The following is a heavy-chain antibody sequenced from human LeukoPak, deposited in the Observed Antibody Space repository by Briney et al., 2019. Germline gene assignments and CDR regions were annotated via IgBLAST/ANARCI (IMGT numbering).Heavy chain of an antibody. CDR3: AKASYSSGWGALGY. D-gene: IGHD6-19*01. J-gene: IGHJ4*02. CDR1: GFTFSSYG. V-gene: IGHV3-30*18. CDR2: ISYDGSNK. Sequence: PGGSLRLSCAASGFTFSSYGMHWVRQAPGKGLEWVAVISYDGSNKYYADSVKGRFTISRDNSKNTLYLQMNSLRVEDTAVYYCAKASYSSGWGALGYWGQGTLVTLSS.